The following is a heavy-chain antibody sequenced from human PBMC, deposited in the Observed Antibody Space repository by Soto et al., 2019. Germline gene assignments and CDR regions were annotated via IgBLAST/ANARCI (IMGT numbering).Heavy chain of an antibody. CDR2: INPSGGST. D-gene: IGHD3-22*01. CDR1: GYTFTSYY. CDR3: AREEGTYYYDSSGYYKNTIDY. Sequence: ASVKVSCKASGYTFTSYYMHWVRQAPGQGLEWMGIINPSGGSTSYAQKFQGRVTMTRDTSTSTVYMELGSLRSEDTAVYYCAREEGTYYYDSSGYYKNTIDYWGQGTLVTVSS. J-gene: IGHJ4*02. V-gene: IGHV1-46*01.